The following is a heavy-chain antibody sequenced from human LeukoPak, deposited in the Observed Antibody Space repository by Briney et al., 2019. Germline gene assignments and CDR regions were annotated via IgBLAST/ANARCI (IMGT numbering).Heavy chain of an antibody. J-gene: IGHJ3*02. D-gene: IGHD4/OR15-4a*01. CDR3: ARGSLGALTPFDI. V-gene: IGHV3-53*01. CDR1: GFTVSSNY. CDR2: IYSGGST. Sequence: QPGGSLRLSCAASGFTVSSNYMSWVRQAPGKGLEWVSVIYSGGSTYYADSVKGRFTISRDNSKNTLYLQMNSLRAEDTAVYYCARGSLGALTPFDIWGQGTMVTVS.